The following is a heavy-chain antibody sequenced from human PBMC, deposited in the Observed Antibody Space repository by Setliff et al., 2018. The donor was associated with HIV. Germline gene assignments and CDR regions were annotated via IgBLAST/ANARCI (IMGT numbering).Heavy chain of an antibody. CDR1: GDSFNFNYYY. V-gene: IGHV4-39*01. Sequence: PLETLSLTCTGSGDSFNFNYYYWVWIRQPPGKGLEWIGSIYYSGSTYYNPSLKSRVTVSVDPSKNQFSLKLSSVTAADTAVYYCARTTYSGSYFNDSWGQGTLVTVSS. D-gene: IGHD1-26*01. CDR3: ARTTYSGSYFNDS. CDR2: IYYSGST. J-gene: IGHJ5*01.